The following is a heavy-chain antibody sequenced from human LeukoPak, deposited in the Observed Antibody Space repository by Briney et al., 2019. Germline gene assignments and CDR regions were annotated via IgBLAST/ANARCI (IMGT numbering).Heavy chain of an antibody. CDR1: GGSISSYY. D-gene: IGHD3-10*01. CDR3: ARDSASRFRLSPYWYFDL. V-gene: IGHV4-59*01. CDR2: IYYSGST. Sequence: PSETLSLTCTVSGGSISSYYWSWIRQPPGKGLEWIGYIYYSGSTNYNPSLKSRVTISVDTSKNQFSLKLSSVTAADTAVYYCARDSASRFRLSPYWYFDLWGRGTLVTVSS. J-gene: IGHJ2*01.